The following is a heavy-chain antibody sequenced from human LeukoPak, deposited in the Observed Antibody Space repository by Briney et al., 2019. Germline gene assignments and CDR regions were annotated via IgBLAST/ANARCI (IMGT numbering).Heavy chain of an antibody. Sequence: LETLSLTCTVSGGSLCSDYWGWIWERAGERVEWVGRIYTSGSTNYNPSLKSRVTMSVDTSKKQLSLRLSSVTAADTAVYYCARDFTDSGRSLVYYYYYYMDVGGKGTTVPVPS. J-gene: IGHJ6*03. CDR2: IYTSGST. D-gene: IGHD1-26*01. V-gene: IGHV4-4*07. CDR3: ARDFTDSGRSLVYYYYYYMDV. CDR1: GGSLCSDY.